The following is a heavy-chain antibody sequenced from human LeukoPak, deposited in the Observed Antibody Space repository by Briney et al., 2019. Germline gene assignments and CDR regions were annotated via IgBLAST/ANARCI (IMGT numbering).Heavy chain of an antibody. CDR2: ISAYNGNT. J-gene: IGHJ4*02. Sequence: ASVKVSCKASGYTFTSYGISWVRQAPGQGLEWMGWISAYNGNTNYAQKLQGRVTMTTDTSTSTAYMELRSLRSDDTAVYYRARVGGAIFGVVQGYDYWGQGTLVTVSS. CDR1: GYTFTSYG. D-gene: IGHD3-3*01. V-gene: IGHV1-18*01. CDR3: ARVGGAIFGVVQGYDY.